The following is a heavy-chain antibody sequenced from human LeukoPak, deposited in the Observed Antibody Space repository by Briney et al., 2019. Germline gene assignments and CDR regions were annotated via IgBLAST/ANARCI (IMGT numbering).Heavy chain of an antibody. J-gene: IGHJ4*02. CDR3: AKDFSH. V-gene: IGHV3-21*04. CDR1: GFTFSNYR. Sequence: KTGGSLRLSCAASGFTFSNYRMNWVRQAPGKGLEWVSSIGSSSTYIYYADSVKGRFTISRDNAKNSLYLQMNSLRAEDTAVYYCAKDFSHWGQGTLVTVSS. D-gene: IGHD3-3*01. CDR2: IGSSSTYI.